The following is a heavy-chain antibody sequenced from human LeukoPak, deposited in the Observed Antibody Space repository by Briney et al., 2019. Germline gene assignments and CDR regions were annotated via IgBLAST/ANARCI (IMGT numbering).Heavy chain of an antibody. D-gene: IGHD3-10*01. J-gene: IGHJ5*02. Sequence: GGSLRLSCAASGFIFDDYAMHWVRQAPGKGLEWVSGISWNSDTIGYADSVKGRFTISRDNAKNSLYLLMNSLRAEDMALYYCAREQGMVRGSWFDPWGQGTLVTVSS. CDR2: ISWNSDTI. CDR1: GFIFDDYA. CDR3: AREQGMVRGSWFDP. V-gene: IGHV3-9*03.